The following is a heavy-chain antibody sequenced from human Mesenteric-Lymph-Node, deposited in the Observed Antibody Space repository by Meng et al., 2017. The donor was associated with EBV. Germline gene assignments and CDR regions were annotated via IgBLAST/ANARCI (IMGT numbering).Heavy chain of an antibody. CDR2: STHNGIV. Sequence: GQVTQGGAGQLTPSVTLSLTCAVYGGSFSGYYWSWIRQAPGQGLEWIGESTHNGIVNYNPSLKSRVAISVDAFKNQFSLRLTSVTAADTAIYYCARIESIWGTYRKYYFDYWGQGTLVTVSS. V-gene: IGHV4-34*01. D-gene: IGHD3-16*02. CDR1: GGSFSGYY. CDR3: ARIESIWGTYRKYYFDY. J-gene: IGHJ4*02.